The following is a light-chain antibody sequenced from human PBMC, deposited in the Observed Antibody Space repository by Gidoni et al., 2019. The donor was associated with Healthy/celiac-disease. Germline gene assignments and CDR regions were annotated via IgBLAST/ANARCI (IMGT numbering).Light chain of an antibody. J-gene: IGKJ4*01. CDR1: QSVSSSY. V-gene: IGKV3-20*01. CDR3: QQYGSSRRLT. Sequence: EIVLTQSPGTLSLSAGERATLSCRASQSVSSSYLAWYQQKPGQAPRLLIYGASSRATGIPDRFSGSGSGTDFTLTISRLEPEDFAVYYCQQYGSSRRLTFGGGTKVEIK. CDR2: GAS.